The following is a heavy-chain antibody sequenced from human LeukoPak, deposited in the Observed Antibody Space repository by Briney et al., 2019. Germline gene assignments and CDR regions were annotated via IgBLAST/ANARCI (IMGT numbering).Heavy chain of an antibody. CDR3: AKGYDSSGVAGY. J-gene: IGHJ4*02. CDR1: GFTFSHYA. CDR2: ISNSGGAT. D-gene: IGHD3-22*01. Sequence: PGGSLRLSCAASGFTFSHYAMTWVRQAPGKGLEWVSGISNSGGATYYGDSVKGRFTVSRDNTKNTLYLQMNSLRVEDTAVYYCAKGYDSSGVAGYWGQGTLVTVSS. V-gene: IGHV3-23*01.